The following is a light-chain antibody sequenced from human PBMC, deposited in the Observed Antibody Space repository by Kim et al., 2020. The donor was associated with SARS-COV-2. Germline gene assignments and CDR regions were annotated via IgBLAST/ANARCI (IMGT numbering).Light chain of an antibody. CDR2: DAS. V-gene: IGKV3-11*01. Sequence: EIVLTQSPATLSLSPGERATLSCRASQSVSSYLDWYQQKPGQAPRLLIYDASNRATGIPARFSGSGSGTDFTLTISSLEPEDFAVYYCQQRSNWPLTFGGGTKLEI. J-gene: IGKJ4*01. CDR1: QSVSSY. CDR3: QQRSNWPLT.